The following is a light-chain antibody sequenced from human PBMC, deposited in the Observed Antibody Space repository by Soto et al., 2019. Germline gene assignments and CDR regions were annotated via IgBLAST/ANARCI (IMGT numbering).Light chain of an antibody. CDR3: QQTFGVSYD. CDR1: QTINRT. J-gene: IGKJ2*01. CDR2: AAS. V-gene: IGKV1-39*01. Sequence: DIQMTQSPSSLSSSIGDRVTFNCRASQTINRTLNWYQQKLGQGPKLLIYAASILQSGVPARFSGAGFGTNFTLTISSLHPEDFATYYCQQTFGVSYDFGPGTRLEIK.